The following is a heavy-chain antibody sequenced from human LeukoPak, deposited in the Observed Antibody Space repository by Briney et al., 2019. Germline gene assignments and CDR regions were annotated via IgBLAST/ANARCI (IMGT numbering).Heavy chain of an antibody. CDR1: GFTFSGYW. CDR3: ATAYYYDSSGYYY. D-gene: IGHD3-22*01. V-gene: IGHV3-74*01. Sequence: PGGSLRLSCAASGFTFSGYWMHWVRQAPGKGLVWVSRINSDGSSTSYADSVKGRFTISRDNAKNTLYLQMNRLSAEDTAVYYCATAYYYDSSGYYYWGRGTLVTVSS. J-gene: IGHJ4*02. CDR2: INSDGSST.